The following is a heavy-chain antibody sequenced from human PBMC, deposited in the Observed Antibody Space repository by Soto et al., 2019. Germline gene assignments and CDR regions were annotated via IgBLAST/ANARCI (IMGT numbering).Heavy chain of an antibody. Sequence: EVQLVESGGDLVQPGGSLKLSCAASGFIFADSAFHWVRQASGKGLEWVGRIRGKADSYTTSYAASVKGRFTISRDDSENTAYLQMNNLKTEDTALYYCTREVETAATDDAFDVWGQGTMVTVSS. CDR2: IRGKADSYTT. D-gene: IGHD6-13*01. J-gene: IGHJ3*01. CDR1: GFIFADSA. CDR3: TREVETAATDDAFDV. V-gene: IGHV3-73*02.